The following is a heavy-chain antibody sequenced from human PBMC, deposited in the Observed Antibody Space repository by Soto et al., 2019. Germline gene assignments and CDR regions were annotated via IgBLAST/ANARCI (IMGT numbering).Heavy chain of an antibody. D-gene: IGHD3-10*01. CDR1: GYTFTSYD. CDR2: MNPNSGNT. J-gene: IGHJ3*02. CDR3: ARGLLLWFGEKSYAFDI. V-gene: IGHV1-8*01. Sequence: ASVKVSCKASGYTFTSYDINWVRQATGQGLEWMGWMNPNSGNTGYAQKFQGRVTMTRNTSISTAYMELSSLRSEDTAVYYCARGLLLWFGEKSYAFDIWGQGTMVPVSS.